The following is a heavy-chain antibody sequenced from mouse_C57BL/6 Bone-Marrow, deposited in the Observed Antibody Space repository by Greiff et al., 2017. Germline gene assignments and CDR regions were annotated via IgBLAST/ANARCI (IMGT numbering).Heavy chain of an antibody. Sequence: EVQLQQSGAELVKPGASVKLSCTASGFNFKDYYMHWVKQRTEQGLEWIGRIDPEVGETKYAQKFKGKATITADKSSNTAYLQLSSLTSEDTAVYYCARCLRLFDYWGQGTTLTVSS. CDR2: IDPEVGET. CDR1: GFNFKDYY. V-gene: IGHV14-2*01. D-gene: IGHD2-12*01. CDR3: ARCLRLFDY. J-gene: IGHJ2*01.